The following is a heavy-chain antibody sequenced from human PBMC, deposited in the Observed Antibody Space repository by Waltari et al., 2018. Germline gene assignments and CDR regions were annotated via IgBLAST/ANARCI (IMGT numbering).Heavy chain of an antibody. D-gene: IGHD1-26*01. CDR3: ARGGVGATTAYYYYGMDV. Sequence: QVQLVESGGGVVQPGRSLRLSCAASGFTFSSYAMHWVRQAPGKGLEWVAVISYDGSNKYYVDSVKGRFTISRDNSKNTLYLQMNSLRAEDTAVYYCARGGVGATTAYYYYGMDVWGQGTTVTVSS. CDR2: ISYDGSNK. J-gene: IGHJ6*02. CDR1: GFTFSSYA. V-gene: IGHV3-30*04.